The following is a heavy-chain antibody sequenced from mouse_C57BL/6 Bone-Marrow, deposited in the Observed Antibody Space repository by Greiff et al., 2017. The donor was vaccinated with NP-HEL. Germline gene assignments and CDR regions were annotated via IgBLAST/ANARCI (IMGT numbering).Heavy chain of an antibody. CDR1: GYTFTIYW. CDR3: ARSGGNPPMDY. CDR2: IDPSDSYT. D-gene: IGHD1-1*02. J-gene: IGHJ4*01. Sequence: QVQLQQPGAELVMPGASVKLSCKASGYTFTIYWMHWVKQRPGQGLEWVGEIDPSDSYTNYNQKFKGKSTLTVDKSSSTAYMQLSSLTSEDSAVYYCARSGGNPPMDYWGQGTSVTVSS. V-gene: IGHV1-69*01.